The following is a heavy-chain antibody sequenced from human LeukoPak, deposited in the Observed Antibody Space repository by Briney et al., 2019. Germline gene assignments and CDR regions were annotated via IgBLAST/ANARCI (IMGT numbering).Heavy chain of an antibody. CDR2: TRKKGSVHTT. D-gene: IGHD2-21*01. J-gene: IGHJ4*02. Sequence: GGSLRLSCAASGFTFSDYYMDWVRQAPGKGLEWVGRTRKKGSVHTTEYAASVKGRFTISRDDAKNSLYLQMNSLKTEDTAVYYCTRGLGDWGQGTLVTVSS. V-gene: IGHV3-72*01. CDR1: GFTFSDYY. CDR3: TRGLGD.